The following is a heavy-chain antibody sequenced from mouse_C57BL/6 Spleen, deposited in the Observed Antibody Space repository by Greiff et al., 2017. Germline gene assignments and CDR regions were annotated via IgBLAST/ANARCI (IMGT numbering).Heavy chain of an antibody. CDR1: GFTFSDYY. D-gene: IGHD2-4*01. Sequence: DVKLQESGGGLVQPGGSLKLSCAASGFTFSDYYMYWVRQTPEKRLEWVAYISNGGGSTYYPDTVKGRFTISRDNAKNTLYLQMSRLKSEDTAMYYCARQIYYDYDGFAYWGQGTLVTVSA. V-gene: IGHV5-12*01. CDR3: ARQIYYDYDGFAY. J-gene: IGHJ3*01. CDR2: ISNGGGST.